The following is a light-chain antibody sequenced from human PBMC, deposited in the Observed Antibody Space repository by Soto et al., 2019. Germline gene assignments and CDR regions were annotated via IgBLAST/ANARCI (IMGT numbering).Light chain of an antibody. Sequence: SPLTPPASVSGSPGQSITISCTGTSSDVDGYDFVSWYQQHPGKAPKLMIYDVTNRPSGVSDRFSGSKSGNTASLTISGLQAEDEADYYCSSYISSSTPYVFGTGTKVTVL. CDR1: SSDVDGYDF. V-gene: IGLV2-14*01. J-gene: IGLJ1*01. CDR3: SSYISSSTPYV. CDR2: DVT.